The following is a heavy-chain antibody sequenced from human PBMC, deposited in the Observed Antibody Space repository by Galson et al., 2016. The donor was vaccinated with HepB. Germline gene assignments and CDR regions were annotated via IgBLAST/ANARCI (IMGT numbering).Heavy chain of an antibody. CDR1: GFSFSSYA. V-gene: IGHV3-23*01. D-gene: IGHD1-26*01. Sequence: SLRLSCAASGFSFSSYAMTWVRQAPGKGLEWVSVISGNGDITHYADSVQGRVTVSRDNSKNTLYLQVNSLRAEDTALYYCAKPSPQWELPNWYFDLWGRGTLVTVSS. J-gene: IGHJ2*01. CDR2: ISGNGDIT. CDR3: AKPSPQWELPNWYFDL.